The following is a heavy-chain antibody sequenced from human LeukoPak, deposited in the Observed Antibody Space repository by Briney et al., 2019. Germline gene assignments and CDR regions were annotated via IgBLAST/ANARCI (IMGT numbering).Heavy chain of an antibody. V-gene: IGHV1-2*02. CDR1: GYTFTDYY. CDR2: INPNSGET. Sequence: ASVKVSCKSSGYTFTDYYIHWVRQAPGQGLEWMGWINPNSGETNSAQKFQGRVTMTGDTSISTAYMELRRVTSDDTAVYYCARDRDYSNTERGFDYWGQGTLVTVSS. D-gene: IGHD4-11*01. J-gene: IGHJ4*02. CDR3: ARDRDYSNTERGFDY.